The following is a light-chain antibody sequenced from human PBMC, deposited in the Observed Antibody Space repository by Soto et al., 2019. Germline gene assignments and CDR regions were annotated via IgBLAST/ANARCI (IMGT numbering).Light chain of an antibody. CDR2: DAS. CDR3: QQRTNWPLT. Sequence: EIVMTQSPATLSVSPGGRATLSCRASQSISRYLAWYQQRPGQAPRLLIYDASNRATGVPARFSGSGSGTDFTLTISSLEPEDCAVYYCQQRTNWPLTFGGGTKVDIK. CDR1: QSISRY. J-gene: IGKJ4*01. V-gene: IGKV3-11*01.